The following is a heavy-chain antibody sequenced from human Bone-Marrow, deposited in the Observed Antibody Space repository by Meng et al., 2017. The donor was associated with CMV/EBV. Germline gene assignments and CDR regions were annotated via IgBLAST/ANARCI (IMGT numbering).Heavy chain of an antibody. V-gene: IGHV6-1*01. CDR2: TYYRSKWYN. Sequence: PCAISGDSVSSNSAAWNWIRQSPSRGLEWLGRTYYRSKWYNDYAVSVKSRITINPDTSKNQFSLQLNSVTPEDTAVYYCAREGYCGGDCYSNYFDYWGQGTLVTVSS. CDR3: AREGYCGGDCYSNYFDY. D-gene: IGHD2-21*01. CDR1: GDSVSSNSAA. J-gene: IGHJ4*02.